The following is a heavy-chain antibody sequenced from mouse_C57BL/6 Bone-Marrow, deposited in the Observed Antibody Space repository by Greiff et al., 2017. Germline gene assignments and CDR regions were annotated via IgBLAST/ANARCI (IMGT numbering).Heavy chain of an antibody. D-gene: IGHD2-3*01. CDR1: GFTFSSYA. V-gene: IGHV5-4*03. CDR2: ISDGGSYT. J-gene: IGHJ1*03. CDR3: ARVKGGYDGCYGYFDV. Sequence: EVKLVESGGGLVKPGGSLKLSCAASGFTFSSYAMSWVRQTPGKRLEWVATISDGGSYTYYPDNVKGRFTISRDNAKNTLYLQMRRLRSEDTAMYYCARVKGGYDGCYGYFDVWGTGTTVTVSS.